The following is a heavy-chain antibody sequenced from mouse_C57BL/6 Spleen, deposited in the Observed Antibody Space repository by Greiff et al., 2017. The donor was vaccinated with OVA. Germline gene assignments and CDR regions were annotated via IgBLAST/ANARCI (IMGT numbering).Heavy chain of an antibody. J-gene: IGHJ2*01. D-gene: IGHD1-1*01. Sequence: QVHVKQPGTELVKPGASVKLSCKASGYTFTSYWMHWVKQRPGQGLEWIGNINPSNGGTNYNEKFKSKATLTVDKSSSTAYMQLSSLTSEDSAVYYCATTVVATYFDYWGQGTTLTVSS. CDR1: GYTFTSYW. CDR3: ATTVVATYFDY. CDR2: INPSNGGT. V-gene: IGHV1-53*01.